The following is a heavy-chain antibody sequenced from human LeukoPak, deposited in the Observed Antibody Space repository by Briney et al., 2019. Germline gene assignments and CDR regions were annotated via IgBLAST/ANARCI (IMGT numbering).Heavy chain of an antibody. CDR2: ISSSASTI. V-gene: IGHV3-48*03. Sequence: GGSLRLSCAASGFSFSNYEMNWVRQAPGKGLEWVSYISSSASTIYYADSVKGRLTISRGNAKNSLYLQMNSLRAEDTAVYYCARGVFYSSDYSNCFDPWGQGTLVTVSS. D-gene: IGHD6-19*01. CDR1: GFSFSNYE. CDR3: ARGVFYSSDYSNCFDP. J-gene: IGHJ5*02.